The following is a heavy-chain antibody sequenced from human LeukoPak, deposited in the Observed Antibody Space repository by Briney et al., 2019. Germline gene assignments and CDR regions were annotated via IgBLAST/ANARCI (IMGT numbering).Heavy chain of an antibody. CDR2: IKQDGSEK. Sequence: PGGSLRLSCAASGFTFSTYWMSWVRQAPGKGLEWVANIKQDGSEKYYADSVKGRFTISRDNAKNSLYLQMNSLRAEDTAVYYCARDSGSSSGSFDPWGQGTLVTVSS. CDR3: ARDSGSSSGSFDP. CDR1: GFTFSTYW. J-gene: IGHJ5*02. D-gene: IGHD6-6*01. V-gene: IGHV3-7*01.